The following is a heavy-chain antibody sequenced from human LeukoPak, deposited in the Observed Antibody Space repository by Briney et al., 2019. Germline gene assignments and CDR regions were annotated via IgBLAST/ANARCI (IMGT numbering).Heavy chain of an antibody. D-gene: IGHD6-13*01. CDR2: INSDGSTT. Sequence: GGSLRLSCAASGFTLSSYWMHWVRQAPGKGLVWVSRINSDGSTTNYADSVKGRFAISRDNAKNTLYLQMDSLRAEDTAVYYCARGPGYSSSWYGTDLWGQGALVTVSS. CDR3: ARGPGYSSSWYGTDL. CDR1: GFTLSSYW. V-gene: IGHV3-74*01. J-gene: IGHJ5*02.